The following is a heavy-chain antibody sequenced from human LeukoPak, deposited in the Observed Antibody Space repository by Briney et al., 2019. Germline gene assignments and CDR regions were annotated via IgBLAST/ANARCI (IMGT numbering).Heavy chain of an antibody. CDR2: IVVGSGNT. V-gene: IGHV1-58*02. D-gene: IGHD2-21*01. CDR1: GFTFTSSA. Sequence: SVKVSCKASGFTFTSSAMQWVRQARGQRLEWIGWIVVGSGNTNYAQKFQERFTITRDMSTSTAYMELSSLRSEDTAVYYCAANTPRVVREDAFDIWGQGTMVTVSS. CDR3: AANTPRVVREDAFDI. J-gene: IGHJ3*02.